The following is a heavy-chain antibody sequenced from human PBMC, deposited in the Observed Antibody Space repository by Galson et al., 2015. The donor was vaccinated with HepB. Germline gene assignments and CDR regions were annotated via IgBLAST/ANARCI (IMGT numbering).Heavy chain of an antibody. CDR1: GYTFTSYG. J-gene: IGHJ3*02. V-gene: IGHV1-18*01. CDR2: ISAYNGNT. D-gene: IGHD3-3*01. CDR3: ARSYDFWSGLNPDGSDDAFDI. Sequence: SVKVSCKASGYTFTSYGISWVRQAPGQGLEWMGWISAYNGNTNYAQKLQGRVTMTTDTSTSTAYMELRSLRSDDTAVYYCARSYDFWSGLNPDGSDDAFDIWGQGTMVTVSS.